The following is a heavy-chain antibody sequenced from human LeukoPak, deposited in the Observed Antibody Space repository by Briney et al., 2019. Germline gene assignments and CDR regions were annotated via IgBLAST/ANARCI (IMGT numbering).Heavy chain of an antibody. CDR3: ARVNDYYGSHFDY. CDR1: GFTVISNY. Sequence: GGSLRLSCAASGFTVISNYMSWVRQAPGKGLEWVSVIYSGGSTNYSESVRGRFTISRDTSKNTLYLQMNSLRGEDTAVYYCARVNDYYGSHFDYWGQGTLVTVSS. J-gene: IGHJ4*02. V-gene: IGHV3-66*01. D-gene: IGHD3-22*01. CDR2: IYSGGST.